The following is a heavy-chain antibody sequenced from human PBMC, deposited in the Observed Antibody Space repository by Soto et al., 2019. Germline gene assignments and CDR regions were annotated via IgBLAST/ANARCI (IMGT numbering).Heavy chain of an antibody. CDR1: GFTFGDYA. CDR3: TRDASGYRYGVVY. CDR2: IRSKAYGGTT. D-gene: IGHD5-18*01. J-gene: IGHJ4*02. Sequence: GGSLRLSCTASGFTFGDYAMSWFRQAPGKGLEWVGFIRSKAYGGTTEYAASVKGRFTISRDDSKSIAYLQMNSLKTEDTAVYYCTRDASGYRYGVVYWGQGTLVTFSS. V-gene: IGHV3-49*03.